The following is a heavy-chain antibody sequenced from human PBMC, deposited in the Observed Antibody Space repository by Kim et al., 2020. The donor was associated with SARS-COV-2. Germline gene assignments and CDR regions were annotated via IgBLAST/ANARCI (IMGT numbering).Heavy chain of an antibody. J-gene: IGHJ3*01. D-gene: IGHD6-13*01. V-gene: IGHV3-9*01. CDR1: GFTFDDYA. Sequence: GGSLRLSCAASGFTFDDYAMHWVRQAPGKGLEWVSGISWNSGSIGYADSVKGRFTISRDNAKNSLYLQMTSLRAADTPLYYCAKSRESMIAAAGTGRAF. CDR3: AKSRESMIAAAGTGRAF. CDR2: ISWNSGSI.